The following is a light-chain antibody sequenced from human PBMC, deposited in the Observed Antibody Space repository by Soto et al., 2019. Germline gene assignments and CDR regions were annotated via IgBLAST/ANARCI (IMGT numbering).Light chain of an antibody. Sequence: EVVMTQSPLSLPVTLGQPGSISCRSSQSLVHSNGNTFLTWFQQRPGQSPRXLIYKVSIRDSGVSDRFSGSGSGTDFTLKISRVEAEDVGVYYCMQGTYAPKTFGQGTKVDIK. CDR2: KVS. V-gene: IGKV2-30*02. J-gene: IGKJ1*01. CDR1: QSLVHSNGNTF. CDR3: MQGTYAPKT.